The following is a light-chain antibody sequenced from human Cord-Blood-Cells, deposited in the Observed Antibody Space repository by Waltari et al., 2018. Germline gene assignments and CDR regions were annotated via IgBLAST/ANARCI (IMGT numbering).Light chain of an antibody. CDR3: YSAADNNGWV. J-gene: IGLJ3*02. CDR2: KDS. Sequence: SYELTQPSSVSVSPGQTARITCSGDVLAKKYARWFQQKPGQAPLLVIYKDSERPSGIPERFSGSSSGTTVTLTISGAQVEDEADYYCYSAADNNGWVFGGGTKLTVL. V-gene: IGLV3-27*01. CDR1: VLAKKY.